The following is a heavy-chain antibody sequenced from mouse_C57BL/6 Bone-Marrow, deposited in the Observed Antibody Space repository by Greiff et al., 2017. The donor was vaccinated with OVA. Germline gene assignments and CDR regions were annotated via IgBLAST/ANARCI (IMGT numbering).Heavy chain of an antibody. CDR1: GFTFSDYY. Sequence: EVQLQESGGGLVQPGGSLKLSYAASGFTFSDYYMYWVRQTPEKRLEWVAYISNGGGSTYYPDTVKGRFTISRDNAKNTLYLQMSRLKSEDTAMYYCARRYYSNLDYWGQGTTLTVSS. CDR2: ISNGGGST. J-gene: IGHJ2*01. V-gene: IGHV5-12*01. D-gene: IGHD2-5*01. CDR3: ARRYYSNLDY.